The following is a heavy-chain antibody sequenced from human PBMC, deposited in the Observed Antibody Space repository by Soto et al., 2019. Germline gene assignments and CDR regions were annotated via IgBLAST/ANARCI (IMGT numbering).Heavy chain of an antibody. Sequence: GGSLRLSCAASGFTFSSYDMHWVRQATGKGLEWVSAIGTAGDTYYPGSVKGRFTISRENAKNSLYLQMNSLRAGDTAGYYCAIGNIRCSSTSCYIDYWGQGTLVTVSS. J-gene: IGHJ4*02. D-gene: IGHD2-2*02. CDR2: IGTAGDT. CDR1: GFTFSSYD. V-gene: IGHV3-13*01. CDR3: AIGNIRCSSTSCYIDY.